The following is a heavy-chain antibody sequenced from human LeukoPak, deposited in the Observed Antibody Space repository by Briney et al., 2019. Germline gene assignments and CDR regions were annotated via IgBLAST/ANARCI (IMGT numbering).Heavy chain of an antibody. V-gene: IGHV3-11*01. D-gene: IGHD2-2*01. CDR3: ARAVYTTSWFRGELRY. J-gene: IGHJ4*02. Sequence: PGGSLRLSCAASGFTFNDYYMTWIRQAPGKGLEWVSYISIGGDTIYYADSEKGRFTISRDNAKNSLYLQMNSLRAEDTALYYCARAVYTTSWFRGELRYWGQGTLVTVSS. CDR2: ISIGGDTI. CDR1: GFTFNDYY.